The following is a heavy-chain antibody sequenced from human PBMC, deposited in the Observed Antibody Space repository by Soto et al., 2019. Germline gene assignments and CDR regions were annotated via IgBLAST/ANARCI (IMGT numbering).Heavy chain of an antibody. Sequence: QVQLMQSGAEVKKPGSSVKVSCKASGGSFPSDTISWVRQAPGQGLEWLGGIVPVFGTPNHAQKFQGRVAISADGSTNTAYMELTSLRPDDTAVYYCTRPSSGYYHEAFEMWGQGTMVTVSS. D-gene: IGHD3-22*01. CDR1: GGSFPSDT. V-gene: IGHV1-69*01. J-gene: IGHJ3*02. CDR2: IVPVFGTP. CDR3: TRPSSGYYHEAFEM.